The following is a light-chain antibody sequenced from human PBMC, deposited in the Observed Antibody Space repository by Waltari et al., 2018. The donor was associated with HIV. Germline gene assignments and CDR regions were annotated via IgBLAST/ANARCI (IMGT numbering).Light chain of an antibody. J-gene: IGLJ3*02. Sequence: QSALTQPASVSGSPGQSISISCTGTSSDLGNYYVPWYQHHPGKAPNVIIYEVSNRPSGVSNRFSGSKSGNTASLTISGLLPEDEAYYFCSSYISSATPEFGGGTRLTVL. CDR2: EVS. CDR3: SSYISSATPE. V-gene: IGLV2-14*01. CDR1: SSDLGNYY.